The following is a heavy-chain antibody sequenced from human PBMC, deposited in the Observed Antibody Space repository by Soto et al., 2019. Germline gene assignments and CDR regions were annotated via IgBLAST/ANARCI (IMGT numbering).Heavy chain of an antibody. Sequence: ASVKVSCKASGYTFTSYAMHWVRQAPGQRLEWMGWINAGNGNTKYSQKFQGRVTITRDTSASTAYMELSSLRSEDTAVYYCARVYYDSSGYFNYPGDWGQGTLVTVSS. J-gene: IGHJ4*02. V-gene: IGHV1-3*01. CDR3: ARVYYDSSGYFNYPGD. D-gene: IGHD3-22*01. CDR2: INAGNGNT. CDR1: GYTFTSYA.